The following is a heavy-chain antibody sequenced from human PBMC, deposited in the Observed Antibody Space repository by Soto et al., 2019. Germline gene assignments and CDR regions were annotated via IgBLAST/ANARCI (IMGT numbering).Heavy chain of an antibody. CDR2: IYHSGST. CDR1: GGSISSGGYS. J-gene: IGHJ4*02. D-gene: IGHD3-10*01. Sequence: SETLSLTCAVSGGSISSGGYSWSWIRQPPGKGLEWIGYIYHSGSTYYNPSPKSRVTISVDRSKNQFSLRLSSVTAADTAVYYCARARGSGSYVDFDYWGQGTLVTVSS. V-gene: IGHV4-30-2*01. CDR3: ARARGSGSYVDFDY.